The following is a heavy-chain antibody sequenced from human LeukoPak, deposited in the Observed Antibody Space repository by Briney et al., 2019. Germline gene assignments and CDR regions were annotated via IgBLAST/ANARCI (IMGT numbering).Heavy chain of an antibody. CDR1: GFTFNNFG. J-gene: IGHJ3*02. D-gene: IGHD6-19*01. V-gene: IGHV3-30*02. CDR2: IGYDESKK. CDR3: ARDNRPWQWLVVGAFDI. Sequence: GGSLRLSCEASGFTFNNFGMHWVRQAPGKGLEWVAFIGYDESKKYYAESVKGRFTISRDDSKNTLYLQMSALKTEDTAVYYCARDNRPWQWLVVGAFDIWGQGTMVTVSS.